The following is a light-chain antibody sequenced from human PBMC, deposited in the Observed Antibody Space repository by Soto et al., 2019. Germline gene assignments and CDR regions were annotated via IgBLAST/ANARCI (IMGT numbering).Light chain of an antibody. CDR2: EVR. Sequence: QSVLTLPASVSGSPGQSITISCTGTSSDIGDYDYVSWYQQRPGRAPKLMIYEVRYRPSGVSNRFSGSKSGNTDSLTISGLQAEDEADYYCCSYTRTSNHYFFGSGTKVTVL. CDR3: CSYTRTSNHYF. V-gene: IGLV2-14*01. CDR1: SSDIGDYDY. J-gene: IGLJ1*01.